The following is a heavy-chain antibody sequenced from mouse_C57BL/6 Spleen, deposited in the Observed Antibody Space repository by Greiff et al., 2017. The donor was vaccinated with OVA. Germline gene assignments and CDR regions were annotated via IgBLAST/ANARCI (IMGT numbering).Heavy chain of an antibody. CDR2: ISSGSSTI. D-gene: IGHD2-4*01. Sequence: EVQVVESGGGLVKPGGSLKLSCAASGFTFSDYGMHWVRQAPEKGLEWVAYISSGSSTIYYADTVKGRFTIPRDNAKNTLFLQMTSLRSEDTASDYCANDYDEAMDYWGQGTSVTVSS. CDR1: GFTFSDYG. CDR3: ANDYDEAMDY. V-gene: IGHV5-17*01. J-gene: IGHJ4*01.